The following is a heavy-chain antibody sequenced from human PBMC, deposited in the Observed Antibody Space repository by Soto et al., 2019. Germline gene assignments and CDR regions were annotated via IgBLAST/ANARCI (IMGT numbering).Heavy chain of an antibody. CDR2: ISGKNGNT. D-gene: IGHD2-15*01. CDR3: ARVSSSIVVVPDYGMDV. J-gene: IGHJ6*02. V-gene: IGHV1-18*04. CDR1: GYTFFSHG. Sequence: QVQLVQSGVEVKKPGASVKVSCKASGYTFFSHGISWVRQAPGQGLEWMGWISGKNGNTNYAQKLQGRVTLTTDTSTSTAYMELRSLRSDDTAVYYCARVSSSIVVVPDYGMDVWGQGTTVTVSS.